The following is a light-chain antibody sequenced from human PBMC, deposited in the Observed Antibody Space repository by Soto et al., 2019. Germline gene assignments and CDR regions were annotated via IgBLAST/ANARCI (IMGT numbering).Light chain of an antibody. CDR1: QDISNN. J-gene: IGKJ1*01. CDR2: VAS. CDR3: QLTYSPPPGT. V-gene: IGKV1-39*01. Sequence: DIQMSHSPSSLSTSVGDRGXXTCXASQDISNNLNWYQQKPGKAPKIXXYVASSLQSGVPSRFSGSGSWRDFTLTISSLQPEVFATYSYQLTYSPPPGTFGLGTKVDIK.